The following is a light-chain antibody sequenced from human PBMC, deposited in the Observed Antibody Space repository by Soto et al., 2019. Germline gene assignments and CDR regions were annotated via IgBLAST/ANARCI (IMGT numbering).Light chain of an antibody. CDR1: SSNIGAGYH. V-gene: IGLV1-40*01. CDR2: GNT. J-gene: IGLJ3*02. Sequence: QSVLTQPPSVSGAPGQTVTISCPGSSSNIGAGYHFHWYMQLPGKAPKLLIFGNTNRPSGVPDRFSGSRSGSSASLAISGLQAEDEADYYCQTYDKSLGGGVFGGGTKVTVL. CDR3: QTYDKSLGGGV.